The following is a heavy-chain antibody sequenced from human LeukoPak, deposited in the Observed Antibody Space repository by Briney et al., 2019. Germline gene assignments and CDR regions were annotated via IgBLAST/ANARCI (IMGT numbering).Heavy chain of an antibody. V-gene: IGHV1-69*02. CDR2: IIPILGIA. J-gene: IGHJ6*03. D-gene: IGHD2-2*01. CDR1: GGTFSIYT. CDR3: ARTYCSSTSCPEGDYYMDV. Sequence: SVKVSCKASGGTFSIYTICWVRQPPPQGHEWMGRIIPILGIANYPPNFQGTVTLTADKSTNPAYMELHSLRPEDTAVYYCARTYCSSTSCPEGDYYMDVWGKGTTVTVSS.